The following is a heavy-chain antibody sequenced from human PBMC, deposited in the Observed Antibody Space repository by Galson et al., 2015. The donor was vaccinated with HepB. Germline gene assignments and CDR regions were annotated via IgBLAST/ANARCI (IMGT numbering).Heavy chain of an antibody. Sequence: SLRLSCAASGFTFSSYAMNWVRQAPGKGLEWVSAISGSGGSTYYADSVKGRFTISRDNSKNTLYLQMSGLSAEDTAIYYCAKVGGYDWIKGSVDVWGQGTTVTVSS. J-gene: IGHJ6*02. D-gene: IGHD5-12*01. CDR3: AKVGGYDWIKGSVDV. CDR1: GFTFSSYA. V-gene: IGHV3-23*01. CDR2: ISGSGGST.